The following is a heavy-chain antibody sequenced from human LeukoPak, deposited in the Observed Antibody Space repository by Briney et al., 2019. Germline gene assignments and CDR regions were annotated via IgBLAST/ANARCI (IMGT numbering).Heavy chain of an antibody. CDR2: IYYSGST. CDR1: GGSISSYY. D-gene: IGHD6-19*01. J-gene: IGHJ4*02. V-gene: IGHV4-59*01. CDR3: ARGAGIAVAGTGFDY. Sequence: PSETLSLTCTVSGGSISSYYWSWIRQPPGKGLEWIGYIYYSGSTNYNPSLKSRVTISVDTSKNQFSLKLSSVTAADTAVYYCARGAGIAVAGTGFDYWGQGTLVTVSS.